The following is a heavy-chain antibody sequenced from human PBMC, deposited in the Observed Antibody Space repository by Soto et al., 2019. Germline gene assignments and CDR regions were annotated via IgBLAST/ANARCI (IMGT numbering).Heavy chain of an antibody. Sequence: QVHLVQSGAEVKKPGASVNVSCKTSGYTFTRNGISWVRQAPGQGLEWMGWISPNTGNIKYAQKLQGRVIMPTDTSTRAAGMGLRSLRSDDTALYYCVTERDSNRWPSRDVGGAGTTITFSS. J-gene: IGHJ6*04. CDR2: ISPNTGNI. D-gene: IGHD3-22*01. CDR3: VTERDSNRWPSRDV. CDR1: GYTFTRNG. V-gene: IGHV1-18*01.